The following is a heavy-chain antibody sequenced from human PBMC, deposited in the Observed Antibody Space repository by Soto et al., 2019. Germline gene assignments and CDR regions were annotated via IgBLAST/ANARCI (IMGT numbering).Heavy chain of an antibody. CDR1: GYW. CDR3: SSGYNNAWNNCFDP. D-gene: IGHD5-18*01. CDR2: INADGTNT. V-gene: IGHV3-74*01. J-gene: IGHJ5*02. Sequence: GGSLRLSCASSGYWIHWVRQVPGKGRVWVSRINADGTNTIYADSVKGRFTISRDNAKNTVYLQMNSLRVEDSAVYYCSSGYNNAWNNCFDPWGQGTPVTVSS.